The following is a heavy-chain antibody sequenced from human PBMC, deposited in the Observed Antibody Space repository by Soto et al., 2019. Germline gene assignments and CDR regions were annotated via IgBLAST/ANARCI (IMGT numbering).Heavy chain of an antibody. V-gene: IGHV1-2*02. Sequence: ASVKVSCKASGYTFTVHSMHWVRQAPGQGLEWMGWINPNSGDTNYAQTFQGRVTMTWDTSISTAYMDLSRLRSDDTAVYYCARLTTLYYYALDVWGQGTTGTVSS. CDR3: ARLTTLYYYALDV. CDR1: GYTFTVHS. D-gene: IGHD4-17*01. J-gene: IGHJ6*02. CDR2: INPNSGDT.